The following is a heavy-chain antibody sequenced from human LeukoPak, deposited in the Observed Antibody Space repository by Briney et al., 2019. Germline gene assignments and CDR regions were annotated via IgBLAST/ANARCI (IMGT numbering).Heavy chain of an antibody. D-gene: IGHD2-2*01. Sequence: SETLSLTCTVAGGSISSSSYYWGWIRQPPGKGLEWIGSIYYSESTYYNPSLKSRVTISVDTSKNQFSLKLSSVTAADTAVYYCARGRVVPAAMAYYYYYYYMDVWGKGTTVTVSS. J-gene: IGHJ6*03. CDR3: ARGRVVPAAMAYYYYYYYMDV. CDR2: IYYSEST. V-gene: IGHV4-39*01. CDR1: GGSISSSSYY.